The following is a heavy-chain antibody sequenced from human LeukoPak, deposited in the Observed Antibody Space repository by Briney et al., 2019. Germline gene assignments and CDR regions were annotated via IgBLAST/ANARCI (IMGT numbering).Heavy chain of an antibody. J-gene: IGHJ4*02. Sequence: SGGSLRLSCAASGFTVSSNYMSWDRQAPGKGLEWVSVIYSGGSTYYADSVKGRFTISRDNSKNTLYLQMNSLRAEDTAVYYCARAPRLVQGTLDYWGQGTLVTVSS. CDR3: ARAPRLVQGTLDY. D-gene: IGHD6-19*01. CDR2: IYSGGST. V-gene: IGHV3-53*01. CDR1: GFTVSSNY.